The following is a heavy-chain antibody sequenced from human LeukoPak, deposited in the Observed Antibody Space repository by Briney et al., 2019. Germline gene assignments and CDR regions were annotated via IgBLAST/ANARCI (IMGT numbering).Heavy chain of an antibody. J-gene: IGHJ5*02. CDR2: IYTSGST. CDR3: ARGVSSSGWYNWFDP. D-gene: IGHD6-19*01. CDR1: GGSISSGSYY. Sequence: PSETLSLTCTVSGGSISSGSYYWSWIRQPAGKGLEWIGRIYTSGSTNYNPSLKSRVTISVDTSKNQFSLKLSSVTAADTAVYYCARGVSSSGWYNWFDPWGQGTVVTVSS. V-gene: IGHV4-61*02.